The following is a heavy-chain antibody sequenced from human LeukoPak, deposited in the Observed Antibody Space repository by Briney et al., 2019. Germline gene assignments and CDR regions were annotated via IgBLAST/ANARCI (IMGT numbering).Heavy chain of an antibody. CDR2: ISWNSGSI. D-gene: IGHD3-9*01. V-gene: IGHV3-9*01. J-gene: IGHJ4*02. CDR1: GFTFDDYA. CDR3: AKGLNYDILTGYPDY. Sequence: GGSLRLSCAASGFTFDDYAMHWVRQAPGKGLEWVSGISWNSGSIGYADSVKGRFTISRDNAKNSLYLQMNSLRAEDTALYYCAKGLNYDILTGYPDYWGQGTLVTVSS.